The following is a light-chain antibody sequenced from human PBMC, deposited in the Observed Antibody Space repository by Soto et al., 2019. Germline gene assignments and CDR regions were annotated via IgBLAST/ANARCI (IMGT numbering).Light chain of an antibody. CDR3: QHYSNWPSCT. V-gene: IGKV3-15*01. J-gene: IGKJ1*01. Sequence: EIVMTQSPATLSVSPGERATLSCRASQSVSRNLAWYQQKPGQPPRLLIYGASTRATGIPGRFSGSGSGTDFTLTISSLQSEDFAVYFCQHYSNWPSCTFGQGTKVEIK. CDR1: QSVSRN. CDR2: GAS.